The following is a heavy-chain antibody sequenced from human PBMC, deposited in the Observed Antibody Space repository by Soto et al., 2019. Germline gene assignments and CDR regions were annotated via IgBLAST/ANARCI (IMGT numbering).Heavy chain of an antibody. D-gene: IGHD5-12*01. CDR2: VNPGGGIG. V-gene: IGHV1-46*01. CDR1: GYKFINHY. Sequence: QVQLVQSGADVKNPGASVKISCTASGYKFINHYIHWVRQAPGPGLEWMGLVNPGGGIGDVAQKFHDRVTMTRDPSTTTVYMELSSITSDATALYYCARDSSATATSYSLDFWGQGALVTVSS. J-gene: IGHJ4*02. CDR3: ARDSSATATSYSLDF.